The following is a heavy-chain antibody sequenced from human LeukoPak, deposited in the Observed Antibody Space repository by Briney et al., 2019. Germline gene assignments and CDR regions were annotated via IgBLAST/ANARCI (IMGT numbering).Heavy chain of an antibody. D-gene: IGHD4-17*01. CDR2: IYYSGTT. J-gene: IGHJ4*02. V-gene: IGHV4-31*03. CDR3: VRDGAMTTVTRGGLDY. CDR1: GGSISSGGYY. Sequence: SQTLSLTRTVSGGSISSGGYYWTWIRQHPGKGLEWIGYIYYSGTTYYNPSLKSRVTISADTSKNQFSLQLSSVTAADTAVYYCVRDGAMTTVTRGGLDYWGQGTLVTVSS.